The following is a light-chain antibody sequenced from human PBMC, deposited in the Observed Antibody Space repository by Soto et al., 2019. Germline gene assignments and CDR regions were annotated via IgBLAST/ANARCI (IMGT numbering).Light chain of an antibody. Sequence: DIQMTQSPSSLSASAGDRVIITCQASQDIRNHLNWYQQKPGKAPKLLIYDVSNLATGVPPKFSGGGSGTDFTLTISSLQPEDIATYYCQHYDDLVTFGGGTKAEIK. J-gene: IGKJ4*01. CDR2: DVS. V-gene: IGKV1-33*01. CDR3: QHYDDLVT. CDR1: QDIRNH.